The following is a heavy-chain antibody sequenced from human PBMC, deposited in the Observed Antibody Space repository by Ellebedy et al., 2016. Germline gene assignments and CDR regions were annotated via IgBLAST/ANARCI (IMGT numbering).Heavy chain of an antibody. V-gene: IGHV4-4*02. J-gene: IGHJ2*01. CDR1: GGSISSSNW. Sequence: SETLSLTCAVSGGSISSSNWWSWVRQPPGKGLEWIGEIYHGGGTNYSPSLKSRVTISVEKSKNQFSLKLSSVTAADTAVYYCAREERMVRGVRVWYFDLWGRGTLVTVSS. D-gene: IGHD3-10*01. CDR3: AREERMVRGVRVWYFDL. CDR2: IYHGGGT.